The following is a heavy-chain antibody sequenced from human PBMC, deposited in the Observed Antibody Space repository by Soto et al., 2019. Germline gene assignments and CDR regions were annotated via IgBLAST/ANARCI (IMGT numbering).Heavy chain of an antibody. CDR3: ARDSSRAPVVVVAATYYMDV. J-gene: IGHJ6*03. CDR1: GYTFTSYY. D-gene: IGHD2-15*01. V-gene: IGHV1-46*03. CDR2: INPSGGST. Sequence: ASVKVACKASGYTFTSYYMHWVRQAHGQGLEWMGIINPSGGSTSYAQKFQGRVTMTRDTSTSTVYMELSSLRSEDTAVYYCARDSSRAPVVVVAATYYMDVWGKGTTVTVS.